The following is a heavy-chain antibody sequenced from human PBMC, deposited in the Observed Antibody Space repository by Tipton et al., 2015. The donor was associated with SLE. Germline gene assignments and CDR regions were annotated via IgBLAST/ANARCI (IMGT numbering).Heavy chain of an antibody. D-gene: IGHD4-17*01. Sequence: RSLRLSCAASGFTFSSYAMHWVRQAPGKGLEWVAVISYDGSNKYYADSVKGRFTISRDNSKNTLYLQMNSLRAEDTAVYYCARDLHGGNYGDDAFDIWGQGTMVTVSS. J-gene: IGHJ3*02. CDR1: GFTFSSYA. CDR3: ARDLHGGNYGDDAFDI. CDR2: ISYDGSNK. V-gene: IGHV3-30-3*01.